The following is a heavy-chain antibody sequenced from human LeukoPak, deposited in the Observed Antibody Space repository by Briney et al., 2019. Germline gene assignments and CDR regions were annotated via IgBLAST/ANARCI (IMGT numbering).Heavy chain of an antibody. J-gene: IGHJ4*02. CDR3: TRGTKYYDILTGAYIPGPRFDY. CDR2: VHYGGAI. V-gene: IGHV4-39*01. D-gene: IGHD3-9*01. CDR1: GGSMSVSEYF. Sequence: PSETLSLTCSVSGGSMSVSEYFWGWLRQPPGKGREWFGSVHYGGAIYHSTSLKSIVNISVDKSKNQIFLRLNFVAAADTAVYYCTRGTKYYDILTGAYIPGPRFDYWGQGILVTVSS.